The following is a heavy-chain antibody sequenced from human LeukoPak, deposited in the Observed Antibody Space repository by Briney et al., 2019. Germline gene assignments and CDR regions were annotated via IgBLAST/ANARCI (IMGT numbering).Heavy chain of an antibody. CDR1: SRPDKSHV. J-gene: IGHJ4*02. CDR2: VSYSGT. Sequence: SETVPHTRSVSSRPDKSHVRAYIGQPPGKGLEWIGYVSYSGTNYNPPLKSRVTISVDTSKNQFSLRLSSVTAADTAMYSCARRQLRYERFEDWGRETGVSVFS. D-gene: IGHD1-1*01. V-gene: IGHV4-59*02. CDR3: ARRQLRYERFED.